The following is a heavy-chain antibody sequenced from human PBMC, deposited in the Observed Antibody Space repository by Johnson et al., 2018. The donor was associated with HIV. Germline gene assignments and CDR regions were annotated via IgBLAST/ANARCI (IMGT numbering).Heavy chain of an antibody. V-gene: IGHV3-66*01. J-gene: IGHJ3*02. CDR2: IYGSNST. CDR3: AKGWDPMTTVNTFAFDI. Sequence: MQLVESGGGLVQPGGSLRLSCAASGFTFSSYWMSWVRQAPGKGLEWVSVIYGSNSTYYAAAVEGRFTISRDKSKNTLSLQMNTLRAEDAAVYYCAKGWDPMTTVNTFAFDIWGQGTMVTVSS. CDR1: GFTFSSYW. D-gene: IGHD4-11*01.